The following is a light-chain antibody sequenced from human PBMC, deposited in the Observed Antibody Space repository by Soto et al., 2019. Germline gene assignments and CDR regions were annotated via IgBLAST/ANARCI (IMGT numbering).Light chain of an antibody. CDR1: SSDVAIYNY. Sequence: QLVLTQPRSVSGSPGQSVTISCTGTSSDVAIYNYISWYQQHPGEAPKLMIHDVSERPSGVPDRFSGSKSGNTASLTISGLQAEDEADYYCCSYAGSYTFARNVFGTGTKVTVL. CDR2: DVS. V-gene: IGLV2-11*01. CDR3: CSYAGSYTFARNV. J-gene: IGLJ1*01.